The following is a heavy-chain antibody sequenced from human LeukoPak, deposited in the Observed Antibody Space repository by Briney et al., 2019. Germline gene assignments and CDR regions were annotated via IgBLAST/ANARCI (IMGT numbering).Heavy chain of an antibody. CDR1: GFTFSDYY. D-gene: IGHD3-22*01. J-gene: IGHJ6*03. CDR3: ARTIYYDSYYYYYMDA. V-gene: IGHV3-11*04. Sequence: PGGSLRLSCAASGFTFSDYYMSWIRQAPGKGLEWVSYISSSGSTIYYADSVKGRFTISRDNAKNSLYLQMNSLRAEDTAVYYCARTIYYDSYYYYYMDAWGKGTTVTVSS. CDR2: ISSSGSTI.